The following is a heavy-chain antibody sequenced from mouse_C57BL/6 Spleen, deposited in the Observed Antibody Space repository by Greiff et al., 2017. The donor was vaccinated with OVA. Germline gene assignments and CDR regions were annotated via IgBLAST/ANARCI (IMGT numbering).Heavy chain of an antibody. CDR2: IDPENGDT. D-gene: IGHD2-4*01. V-gene: IGHV14-4*01. CDR1: GFNIKDDY. Sequence: VQLQQSGAELVRPGASVKLSCTASGFNIKDDYMHWVKQRPEQGLEWIGWIDPENGDTEYASKFQGKATITADTSSNTAYLQLSSLTSEDTAVDYCTTCGGLRRGGWFAYWGQGTLVTVSA. CDR3: TTCGGLRRGGWFAY. J-gene: IGHJ3*01.